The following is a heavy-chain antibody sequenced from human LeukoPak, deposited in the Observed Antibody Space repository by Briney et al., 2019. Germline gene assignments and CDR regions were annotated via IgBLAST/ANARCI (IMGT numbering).Heavy chain of an antibody. CDR2: MNPNSGNT. CDR3: ARESDSSGWYN. V-gene: IGHV1-8*01. Sequence: ASVKVSCKASGYTFTSYDINWVRQATGQGLEWMGWMNPNSGNTGYAQKFQGRVTMTRNTSISTAYMGLSGLRSEDTAVYYCARESDSSGWYNWGQGTLVTVSS. J-gene: IGHJ4*02. D-gene: IGHD6-19*01. CDR1: GYTFTSYD.